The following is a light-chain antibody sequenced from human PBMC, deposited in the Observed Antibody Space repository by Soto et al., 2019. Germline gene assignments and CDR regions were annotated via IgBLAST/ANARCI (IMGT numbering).Light chain of an antibody. CDR1: SSNIGAGFD. V-gene: IGLV1-40*01. CDR3: QSYDSSLRGSM. J-gene: IGLJ3*02. CDR2: GNT. Sequence: QSVLTQPPSVSGAPGQRVTISCTGGSSNIGAGFDVHWYLQLPGTAPKLLIYGNTNRPSGVPDRFSGSKSGTSASLAITGLQAEDEADYYCQSYDSSLRGSMFGGGTKLTVL.